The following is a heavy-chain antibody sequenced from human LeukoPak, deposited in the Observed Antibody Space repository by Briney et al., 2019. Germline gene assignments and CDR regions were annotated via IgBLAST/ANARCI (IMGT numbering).Heavy chain of an antibody. Sequence: PGGSLRLSGAASGFTFSSYGMHWVRQAPGKGLEWVAVISYDGSNKYYADSVKGRFTISRDNSKNTLYLQMNSLRAEDTAVYYCAKGYYFDYWGQGTLVTVSS. CDR2: ISYDGSNK. CDR1: GFTFSSYG. CDR3: AKGYYFDY. V-gene: IGHV3-30*18. J-gene: IGHJ4*02.